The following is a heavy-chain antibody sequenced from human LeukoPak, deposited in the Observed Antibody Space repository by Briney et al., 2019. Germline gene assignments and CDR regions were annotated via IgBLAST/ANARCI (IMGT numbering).Heavy chain of an antibody. Sequence: SGPTLVNPTQTLTLTRTFSGFSLSTRGMCVSWIRQPPGKALEWLALIDWDDDKYYSTSLKTRLTISKDTSKNQVVLTMTNMDPVDTATYYCARIRCGYSGYDFDYWGQGTLVTVSS. D-gene: IGHD5-12*01. CDR1: GFSLSTRGMC. J-gene: IGHJ4*02. V-gene: IGHV2-70*01. CDR2: IDWDDDK. CDR3: ARIRCGYSGYDFDY.